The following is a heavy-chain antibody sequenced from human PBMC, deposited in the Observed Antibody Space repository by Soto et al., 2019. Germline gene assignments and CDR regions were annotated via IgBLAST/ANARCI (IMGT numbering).Heavy chain of an antibody. CDR2: ISHDGSNK. Sequence: GGSLRLSCAASGFTFSSYGMHWVRQAPGKGLEWVAVISHDGSNKYYADSVKGRFTISRDNSKNTLYLQMNSLRAEDTAVYYCAKDAAYYYGSGSSTALDYWGQGTLVTVSS. CDR1: GFTFSSYG. CDR3: AKDAAYYYGSGSSTALDY. D-gene: IGHD3-10*01. J-gene: IGHJ4*02. V-gene: IGHV3-30*18.